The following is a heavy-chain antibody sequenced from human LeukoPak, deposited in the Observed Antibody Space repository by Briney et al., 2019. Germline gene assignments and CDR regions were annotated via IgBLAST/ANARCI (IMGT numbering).Heavy chain of an antibody. D-gene: IGHD3-22*01. Sequence: SETLSLTCNVSNYSISRGYFWGWVRQPPGKGLEWIGSIFHSGSTYYNPSLKSRVTISVDTSKNQFSLKLSSVTAADTAVYYCARIRITKIDANEQNWFGPWGQGTLVTVSS. J-gene: IGHJ5*02. CDR3: ARIRITKIDANEQNWFGP. V-gene: IGHV4-38-2*02. CDR1: NYSISRGYF. CDR2: IFHSGST.